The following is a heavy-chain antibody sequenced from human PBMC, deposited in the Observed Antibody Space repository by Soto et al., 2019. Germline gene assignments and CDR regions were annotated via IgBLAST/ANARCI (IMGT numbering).Heavy chain of an antibody. CDR3: AREGREWEYCSGGSCYGVYDY. V-gene: IGHV4-30-4*08. CDR1: GGSISSSDNS. Sequence: SETLSLTCTVSGGSISSSDNSWSWIRQPPGKGLEWIGYISYSGSTYYNPSLKSRVTISVDTSKNQFSLKLSSVTAADTAVYYCAREGREWEYCSGGSCYGVYDYWGQGTLVTVSS. D-gene: IGHD2-15*01. J-gene: IGHJ4*02. CDR2: ISYSGST.